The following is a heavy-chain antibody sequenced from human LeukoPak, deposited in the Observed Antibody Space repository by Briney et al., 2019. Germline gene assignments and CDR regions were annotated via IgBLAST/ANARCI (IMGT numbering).Heavy chain of an antibody. D-gene: IGHD2-21*02. J-gene: IGHJ6*02. CDR2: IYYSGST. V-gene: IGHV4-59*08. Sequence: PSETLSLTCTVSGGSISSYYWSWIRQPPGKGLEWIGYIYYSGSTNYNPSLKSRVTISVDTSKNQFSLKLSSVTAADTAVYYCARLRVEVVTAPTYYYYGMDVWGQGTTVTVSS. CDR3: ARLRVEVVTAPTYYYYGMDV. CDR1: GGSISSYY.